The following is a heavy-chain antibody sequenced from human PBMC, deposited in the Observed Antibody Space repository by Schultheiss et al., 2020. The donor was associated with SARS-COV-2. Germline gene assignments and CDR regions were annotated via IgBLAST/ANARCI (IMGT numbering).Heavy chain of an antibody. CDR1: GGSFSGYY. CDR3: ARIVDYYYYYYMDV. D-gene: IGHD1-26*01. J-gene: IGHJ6*03. V-gene: IGHV4-59*10. Sequence: SETLSLTCAVYGGSFSGYYWSWIRQPAGKGLEWIGRIYTSGSTYYNPSLKSRVTISVDTSKNQFSLKLSSVTAADTAVYYCARIVDYYYYYYMDVWGKGTTVTVSS. CDR2: IYTSGST.